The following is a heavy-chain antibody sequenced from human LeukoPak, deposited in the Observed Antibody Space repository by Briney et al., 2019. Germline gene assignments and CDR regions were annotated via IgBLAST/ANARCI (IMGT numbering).Heavy chain of an antibody. V-gene: IGHV3-30*03. CDR2: ISFDGSNK. Sequence: GRSLRLSCAASGFTLSSYGMHWVRQDAGKGLEWVAFISFDGSNKYYADCVEGLFTISRNNSKNTLYMQMNSLRAEDTAVYFCAIVTGYDILTGYPLDAFDIWGQGTMVTVSS. CDR1: GFTLSSYG. J-gene: IGHJ3*02. CDR3: AIVTGYDILTGYPLDAFDI. D-gene: IGHD3-9*01.